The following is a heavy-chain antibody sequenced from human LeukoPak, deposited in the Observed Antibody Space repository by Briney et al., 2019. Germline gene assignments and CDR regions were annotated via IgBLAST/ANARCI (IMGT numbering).Heavy chain of an antibody. V-gene: IGHV3-23*01. J-gene: IGHJ4*02. D-gene: IGHD2-15*01. CDR2: ISAGGGST. CDR3: AKQLGYCSDGSCYFPY. Sequence: GGSLRLSCAASGFTFSSYAMNWVRQAPGKGLEWVSYISAGGGSTYYADSVKGRFTISRDNSKSTLCLQMNSLRAEDTAVYYCAKQLGYCSDGSCYFPYWGQGTLVTVSS. CDR1: GFTFSSYA.